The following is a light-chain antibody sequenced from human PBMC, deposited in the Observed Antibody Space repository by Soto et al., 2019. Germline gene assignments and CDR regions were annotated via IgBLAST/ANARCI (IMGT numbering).Light chain of an antibody. J-gene: IGKJ1*01. V-gene: IGKV3-15*01. CDR1: QSVSSN. CDR2: DAS. Sequence: EIVMTQSPATLSVSPGERATLSCRASQSVSSNLAWYQQKPGQAPRLLIYDASTRATGIPATFSGSGSGTDFTLTISGLQSEDFAVYYCQQYNNWPETFGQGTKVDI. CDR3: QQYNNWPET.